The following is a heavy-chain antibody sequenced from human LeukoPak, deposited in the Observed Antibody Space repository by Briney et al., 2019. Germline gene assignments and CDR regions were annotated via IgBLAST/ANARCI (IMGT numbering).Heavy chain of an antibody. CDR3: ARGSSGWYLVAFDI. Sequence: SETLSLTCSVSGGSVSSYYWSWIRQSPGKGLEWIANIYYTGNADYNPSLKSRVTISVDTSKNEISLKLSSVTAADTAVYYCARGSSGWYLVAFDIWGQGTMVTVSS. V-gene: IGHV4-59*02. J-gene: IGHJ3*02. D-gene: IGHD6-19*01. CDR2: IYYTGNA. CDR1: GGSVSSYY.